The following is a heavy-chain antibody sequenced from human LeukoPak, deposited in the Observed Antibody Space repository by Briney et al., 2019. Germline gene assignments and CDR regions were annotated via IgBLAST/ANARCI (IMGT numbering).Heavy chain of an antibody. D-gene: IGHD6-19*01. CDR3: AKALSSGFDY. J-gene: IGHJ4*02. CDR1: GFTFSSYG. CDR2: ISYDGSNK. Sequence: PGGSLRLSCAASGFTFSSYGMRWVRQAPGKGLEWVAVISYDGSNKYYADSVKGRFTISRDNSKNTLYLQMNSLRAEDTAVYYCAKALSSGFDYWGQGTLVTVSS. V-gene: IGHV3-30*18.